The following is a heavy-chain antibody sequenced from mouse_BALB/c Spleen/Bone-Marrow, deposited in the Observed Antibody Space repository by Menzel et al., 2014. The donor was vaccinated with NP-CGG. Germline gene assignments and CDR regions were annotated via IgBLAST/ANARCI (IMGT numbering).Heavy chain of an antibody. D-gene: IGHD2-2*01. CDR1: GFTFSSYI. V-gene: IGHV5-12-2*01. Sequence: EVQGVESGGGLVQPGGSLKLSCAASGFTFSSYIMSWVRQTPEKRLEWVTYISNGGVSTYYADAVKGRFTISRDNAKNTLYLQMSSLKSEDTAMYYCTRDGYDVGGAMDYWGRGTSVTVSS. J-gene: IGHJ4*01. CDR2: ISNGGVST. CDR3: TRDGYDVGGAMDY.